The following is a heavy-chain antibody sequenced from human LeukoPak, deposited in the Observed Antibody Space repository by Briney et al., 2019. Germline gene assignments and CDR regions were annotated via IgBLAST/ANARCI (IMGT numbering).Heavy chain of an antibody. CDR2: ISYDGSNK. CDR3: AKGPLGPQYYYDSSAYYFDY. J-gene: IGHJ4*02. D-gene: IGHD3-22*01. V-gene: IGHV3-30*18. Sequence: GGSLRLSCAASGFTFSSYGMHWVRQAPGKGLEWVAVISYDGSNKYYADSVKGRFSISSENSENTLYLQMNSLRAEDTAVYYCAKGPLGPQYYYDSSAYYFDYWGQGTLVTVSS. CDR1: GFTFSSYG.